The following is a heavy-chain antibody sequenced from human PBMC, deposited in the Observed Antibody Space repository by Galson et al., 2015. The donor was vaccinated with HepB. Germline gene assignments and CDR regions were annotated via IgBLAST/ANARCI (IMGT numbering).Heavy chain of an antibody. J-gene: IGHJ4*02. CDR1: GFTFSSYA. CDR2: ISYVGSNK. Sequence: SLRLSCAASGFTFSSYAMHWVRQAPGKGLEWVAVISYVGSNKYYADSVKGRFTISRDNSKNTLYLQMNSLRAEDTAVYYCAREGPYYDSSGYRGRKEIDYWGQGTLVTVSS. D-gene: IGHD3-22*01. CDR3: AREGPYYDSSGYRGRKEIDY. V-gene: IGHV3-30-3*01.